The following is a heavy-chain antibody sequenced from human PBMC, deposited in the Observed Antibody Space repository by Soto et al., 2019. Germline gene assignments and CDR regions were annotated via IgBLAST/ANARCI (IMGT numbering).Heavy chain of an antibody. CDR2: ISTNGGST. V-gene: IGHV3-64D*06. CDR3: VKGEYYYDSSGYYPFDY. Sequence: EGSLTLSCSSSGFTFSIYALHWVRQAPGKGLEYVSSISTNGGSTHYADSVKGRFTISRDNSKNTQYLQMSSLRADDTAVYYCVKGEYYYDSSGYYPFDYWGQGT. CDR1: GFTFSIYA. J-gene: IGHJ4*02. D-gene: IGHD3-22*01.